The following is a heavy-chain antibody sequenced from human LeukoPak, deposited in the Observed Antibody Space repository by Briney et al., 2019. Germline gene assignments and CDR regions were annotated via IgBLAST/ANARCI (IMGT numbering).Heavy chain of an antibody. CDR2: IKPDGSTK. D-gene: IGHD3-22*01. Sequence: GGSLRLSCAASGFTFSSYSMNWVRQAPGRGLEWVADIKPDGSTKYYLDSVKGRFTISRDNAKNSLYLQLNSLRAEDTAVYYCAREYYDNTGFSHDSWGQGTMVTVSS. CDR3: AREYYDNTGFSHDS. CDR1: GFTFSSYS. J-gene: IGHJ4*02. V-gene: IGHV3-7*01.